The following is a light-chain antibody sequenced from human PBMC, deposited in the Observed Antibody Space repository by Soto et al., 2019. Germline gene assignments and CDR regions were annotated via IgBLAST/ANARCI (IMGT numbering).Light chain of an antibody. J-gene: IGKJ4*01. CDR3: QQYDSYPLT. Sequence: DIQMTQSPSSLSASVGDTVTIICRASQAIDKYLAWYQQKPEKAPTTLIYGASNLLSGVPSRFSGSGSGTAFSLTISSLQPDDFGAYYCQQYDSYPLTFGVGTRVEIK. CDR2: GAS. V-gene: IGKV1-16*01. CDR1: QAIDKY.